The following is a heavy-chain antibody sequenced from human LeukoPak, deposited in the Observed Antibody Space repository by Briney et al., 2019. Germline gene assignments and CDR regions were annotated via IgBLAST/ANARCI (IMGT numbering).Heavy chain of an antibody. Sequence: GGSLRLSCAASGFTFSNAWMSWVRQAPGKGLEWVGRMKSKTDGGIIDYAAPVKGRFTISRDDSKNTLYLQMNSLKTEDTAVYYCSTEKHSYSSSWYFDYWGQGTLVTVSS. V-gene: IGHV3-15*01. CDR3: STEKHSYSSSWYFDY. D-gene: IGHD6-13*01. J-gene: IGHJ4*02. CDR1: GFTFSNAW. CDR2: MKSKTDGGII.